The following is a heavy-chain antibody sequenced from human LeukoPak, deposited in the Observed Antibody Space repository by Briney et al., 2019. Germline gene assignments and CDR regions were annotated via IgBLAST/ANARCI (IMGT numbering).Heavy chain of an antibody. CDR2: IYYSGST. Sequence: SETLSLTCTVSGGSISSSSYYWGWIRQPPGKGLEWIGSIYYSGSTYYNPSLKSRVTISVDTSKNQFSLKLSSVIAADTALYYCARARSSGAFDYWGQGTLVTVSS. D-gene: IGHD6-19*01. CDR1: GGSISSSSYY. J-gene: IGHJ4*02. V-gene: IGHV4-39*01. CDR3: ARARSSGAFDY.